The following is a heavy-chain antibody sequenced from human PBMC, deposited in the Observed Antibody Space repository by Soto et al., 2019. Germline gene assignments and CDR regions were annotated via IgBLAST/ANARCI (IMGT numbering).Heavy chain of an antibody. CDR2: IYSGGGT. CDR3: ATRMTTAPY. Sequence: VRLVQSGGGLVQPGGSLRLSCAASLFIVSDNYMSWVRQAPGKGLEWVSLIYSGGGTDYAESVKGRFTISRDNSKNTLYLQMTSLKAEDTGIYYCATRMTTAPYWGQGTVVTVSS. CDR1: LFIVSDNY. V-gene: IGHV3-66*01. D-gene: IGHD4-17*01. J-gene: IGHJ4*02.